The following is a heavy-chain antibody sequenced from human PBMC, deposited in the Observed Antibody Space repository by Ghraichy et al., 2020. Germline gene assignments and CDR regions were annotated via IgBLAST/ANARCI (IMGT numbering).Heavy chain of an antibody. J-gene: IGHJ3*02. D-gene: IGHD2-15*01. CDR1: GFTFSSYA. V-gene: IGHV3-23*01. CDR3: AKQPGLGYCSGGSCSYAFDI. CDR2: ISGSGGST. Sequence: GGSLRLSCAASGFTFSSYAMSWVRQAPGKGLEWVSAISGSGGSTYYADSVKGRFTISRDNSKNTLFLQMNSLRAEDTAVYYCAKQPGLGYCSGGSCSYAFDIWGQVTMVTVSS.